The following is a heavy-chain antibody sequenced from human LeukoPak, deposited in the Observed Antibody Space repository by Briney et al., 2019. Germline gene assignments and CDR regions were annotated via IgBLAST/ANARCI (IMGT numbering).Heavy chain of an antibody. CDR2: INPNSGGT. V-gene: IGHV1-2*04. Sequence: ASVKVSCKASGYTFTGYYMHWVRQAPGQGLEWMGWINPNSGGTNYAQKFQGWVTMTSDPSISTAYMELSRLRSDDTAVYYCARSPESGGNVFDIWGQGTMVTVSS. J-gene: IGHJ3*02. D-gene: IGHD3-16*01. CDR3: ARSPESGGNVFDI. CDR1: GYTFTGYY.